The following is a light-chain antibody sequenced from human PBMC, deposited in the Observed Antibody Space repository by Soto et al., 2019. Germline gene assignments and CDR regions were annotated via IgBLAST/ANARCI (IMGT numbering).Light chain of an antibody. V-gene: IGKV3-20*01. CDR1: QSVSSRY. CDR3: QQYGSSPPFT. J-gene: IGKJ2*01. Sequence: EIVLTQSPGTLSLSPGERATLSCRASQSVSSRYLAWYQQKPGQAPRLLMYGASNRATGIPDRLSGSGSGTDFTLTISRLEPEDFAVYFCQQYGSSPPFTFGQGTKVEIK. CDR2: GAS.